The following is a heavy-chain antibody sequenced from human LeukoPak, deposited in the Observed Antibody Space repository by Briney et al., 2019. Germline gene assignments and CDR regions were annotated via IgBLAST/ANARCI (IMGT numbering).Heavy chain of an antibody. CDR1: GDSISSGGNY. Sequence: SETLSLTCTVSGDSISSGGNYWSWLRQHPGKGLEWIGYIYYSGSTYYNPSLKSRLTISVDTSKNQFSLKLSSVTAADTAVYYCARWGNSGYASGYFDYWGREPWSPSPQ. D-gene: IGHD5-12*01. CDR3: ARWGNSGYASGYFDY. CDR2: IYYSGST. V-gene: IGHV4-31*03. J-gene: IGHJ4*02.